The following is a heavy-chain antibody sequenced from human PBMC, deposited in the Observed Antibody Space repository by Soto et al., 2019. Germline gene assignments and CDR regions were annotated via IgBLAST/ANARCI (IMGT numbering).Heavy chain of an antibody. D-gene: IGHD2-15*01. CDR1: GGSISSDDYY. CDR2: IYYTGRT. J-gene: IGHJ4*02. Sequence: SETLSLTCSVSGGSISSDDYYWTWIRQPPGEGLEWIGYIYYTGRTSSTPSLESRVTISIDTSKNQFSPKLSSVSAADTAVYYCAREGSSSPEYFDFWGPGTLVTVSS. CDR3: AREGSSSPEYFDF. V-gene: IGHV4-30-4*01.